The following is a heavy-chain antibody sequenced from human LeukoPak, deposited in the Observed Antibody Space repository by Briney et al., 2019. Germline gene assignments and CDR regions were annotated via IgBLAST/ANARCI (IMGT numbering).Heavy chain of an antibody. CDR3: ARAKTRYGDYVIDY. Sequence: SETLSLTCTVSGGSISSYYWSWIRQPAGKGLEWIGRIYTSGSTNYNPSLKSRVTMSVDTSKNQFSLKLSPVTAADTAVYYCARAKTRYGDYVIDYWGQGTLVTVSS. D-gene: IGHD4-17*01. CDR1: GGSISSYY. J-gene: IGHJ4*02. CDR2: IYTSGST. V-gene: IGHV4-4*07.